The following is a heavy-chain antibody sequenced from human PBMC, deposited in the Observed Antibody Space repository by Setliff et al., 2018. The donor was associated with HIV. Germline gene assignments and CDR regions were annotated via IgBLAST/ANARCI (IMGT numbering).Heavy chain of an antibody. Sequence: GGSLRLSCAASGFTFSNYWMSWVRQAPGRGLEWVANIKQGGSEKYYVDSVKGRFTISRDDTKNSLYLQMNSLRVEDTAEYYCAREGQEEWLAPSMYNWFDPWGQGTLVTSPQ. D-gene: IGHD6-19*01. J-gene: IGHJ5*02. V-gene: IGHV3-7*01. CDR2: IKQGGSEK. CDR1: GFTFSNYW. CDR3: AREGQEEWLAPSMYNWFDP.